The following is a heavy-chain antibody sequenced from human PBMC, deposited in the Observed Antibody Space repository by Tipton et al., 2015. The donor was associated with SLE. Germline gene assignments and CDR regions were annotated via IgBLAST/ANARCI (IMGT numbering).Heavy chain of an antibody. CDR1: GFTFGDYA. V-gene: IGHV3-48*03. D-gene: IGHD5-18*01. J-gene: IGHJ4*02. CDR3: ARVDTAWGYYFDY. CDR2: ISSSGSTI. Sequence: SLRLSCTASGFTFGDYAMNWVRQAPGKGLEWVSYISSSGSTIYYADPVKGRFTISRDNAKNSLYLQMNSLRAEDTAVYYCARVDTAWGYYFDYWGQGTLVTVSS.